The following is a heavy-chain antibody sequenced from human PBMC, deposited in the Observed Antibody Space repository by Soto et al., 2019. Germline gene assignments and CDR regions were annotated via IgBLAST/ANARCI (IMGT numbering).Heavy chain of an antibody. CDR3: ARDLSSSDYYGMDV. V-gene: IGHV3-30-3*01. Sequence: CAAAGFGNSSYAMHWVRNAQGKGLEWVAVISYDGSNKYYADSVKGRFTISRDNSKNTLYLQMNSLRAEDTAVYYCARDLSSSDYYGMDVWGQGTTVTVSS. J-gene: IGHJ6*02. D-gene: IGHD6-6*01. CDR2: ISYDGSNK. CDR1: GFGNSSYA.